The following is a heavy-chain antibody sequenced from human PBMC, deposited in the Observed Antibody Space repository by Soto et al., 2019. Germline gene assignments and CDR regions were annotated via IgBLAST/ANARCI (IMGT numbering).Heavy chain of an antibody. Sequence: GASVKVSCEASGYTFTSYAMHWVRQAPGQRLEWMGWINAGNGNTKYSQKFQGRATITRDTSTSTAYMELRSLRSDDTAVYYCARVEDDYGAYDETGFDPWGQGTLVTVSS. J-gene: IGHJ5*02. V-gene: IGHV1-3*01. D-gene: IGHD4-17*01. CDR1: GYTFTSYA. CDR2: INAGNGNT. CDR3: ARVEDDYGAYDETGFDP.